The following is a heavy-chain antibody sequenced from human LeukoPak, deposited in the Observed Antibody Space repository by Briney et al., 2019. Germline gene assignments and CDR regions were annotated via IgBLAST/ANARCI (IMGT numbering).Heavy chain of an antibody. CDR3: ARGGSPPEALGDTFDI. J-gene: IGHJ3*02. V-gene: IGHV3-20*04. D-gene: IGHD1-26*01. CDR2: INWNGGRT. Sequence: GGSLRLSCAASGFTFDDYGMSWVRQAPGKGLEWVSGINWNGGRTGYVDSVKGRFTISRDDAKNTLYLQMNSLRVDDTAVYYCARGGSPPEALGDTFDIWGQGTMVTVSS. CDR1: GFTFDDYG.